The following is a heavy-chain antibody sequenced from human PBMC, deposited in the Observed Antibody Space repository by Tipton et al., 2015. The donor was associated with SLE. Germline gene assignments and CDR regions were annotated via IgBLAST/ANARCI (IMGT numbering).Heavy chain of an antibody. CDR3: ARDDTAARPSWFDP. J-gene: IGHJ5*02. D-gene: IGHD6-6*01. Sequence: SLRLSCAASGFTFSSYGMSWVRQAPGKGLEWVASITSSSSYIYYGEAVEGRFSISRDNAKNSLFLQMNSVKVEDTGVYFCARDDTAARPSWFDPWGLGTLVTVSS. V-gene: IGHV3-21*03. CDR1: GFTFSSYG. CDR2: ITSSSSYI.